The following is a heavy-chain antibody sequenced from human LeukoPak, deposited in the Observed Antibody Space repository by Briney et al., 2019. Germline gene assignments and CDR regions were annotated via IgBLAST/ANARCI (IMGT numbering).Heavy chain of an antibody. V-gene: IGHV3-7*03. D-gene: IGHD1-7*01. CDR1: GFTFSDTW. CDR3: ARVGWELRNLHFDP. CDR2: IKKDGSQK. J-gene: IGHJ5*02. Sequence: GGSLRLSCVGSGFTFSDTWMSWVRQAPGKGPEWVASIKKDGSQKYYVDSVKGRFTISRDNAQNSLYLQMNSLGVEDMAMYSCARVGWELRNLHFDPWGQGTLVTVSS.